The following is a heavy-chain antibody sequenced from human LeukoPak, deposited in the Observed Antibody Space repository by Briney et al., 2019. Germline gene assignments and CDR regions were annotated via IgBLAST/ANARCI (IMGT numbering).Heavy chain of an antibody. V-gene: IGHV3-33*01. CDR2: IWYDGSNK. CDR1: GYTLTELS. D-gene: IGHD1-26*01. J-gene: IGHJ4*02. CDR3: ARGSSGSYPYFDY. Sequence: SCKVSGYTLTELSMHWVRQAPGKGLEWVAVIWYDGSNKYYADSVKGRFTISRDNSKNALYLQMNSLRAEDTAVYYCARGSSGSYPYFDYWGQGTLVTVSS.